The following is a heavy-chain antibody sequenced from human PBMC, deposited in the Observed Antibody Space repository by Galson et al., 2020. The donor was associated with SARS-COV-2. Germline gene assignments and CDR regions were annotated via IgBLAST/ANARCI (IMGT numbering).Heavy chain of an antibody. CDR3: ARDLRRYYYGMDV. V-gene: IGHV3-33*01. J-gene: IGHJ6*04. Sequence: GESLKISCAACGFTFGSYGMHWVRQAPGKGLEWVAVIWYDGRNKYYIDSVKGRFTISRDNSRNMLYLQMSSLRAEDTAVYYCARDLRRYYYGMDVWGEGTTVTVSS. CDR1: GFTFGSYG. CDR2: IWYDGRNK.